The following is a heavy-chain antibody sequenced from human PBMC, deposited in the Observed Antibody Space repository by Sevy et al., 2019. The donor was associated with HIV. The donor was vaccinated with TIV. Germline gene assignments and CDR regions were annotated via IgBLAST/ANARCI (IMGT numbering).Heavy chain of an antibody. CDR3: ALERLSSAVAEYFHN. V-gene: IGHV3-30-3*01. CDR2: ISFDGSNE. Sequence: GGSLRLSCAASGFTFNFFSMHWVRQAPGKGLEWVATISFDGSNEQYADSVKGRFTISGDNSKNSLFLQLNSLGADDSAVYYCALERLSSAVAEYFHNWGQGTLVTVSS. CDR1: GFTFNFFS. D-gene: IGHD1-1*01. J-gene: IGHJ1*01.